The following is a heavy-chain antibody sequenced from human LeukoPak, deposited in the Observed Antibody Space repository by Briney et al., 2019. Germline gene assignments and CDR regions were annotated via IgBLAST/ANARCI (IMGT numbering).Heavy chain of an antibody. Sequence: PSETLSLTCTVSGGSISSYYWNWIRQPPGKGLEWIGYIYYSGSTNYNPSLKSRVTISVDTSKNQFSLKLSSVTAADTAVYYCARGTYSSGRIPFDYWGQGTLVTVSS. J-gene: IGHJ4*02. CDR1: GGSISSYY. V-gene: IGHV4-59*01. CDR2: IYYSGST. D-gene: IGHD6-19*01. CDR3: ARGTYSSGRIPFDY.